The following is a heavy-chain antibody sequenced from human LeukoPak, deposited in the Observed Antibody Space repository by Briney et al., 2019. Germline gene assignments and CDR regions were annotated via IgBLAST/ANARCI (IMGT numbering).Heavy chain of an antibody. D-gene: IGHD4-17*01. CDR1: GGSFSGYY. CDR2: INHSGST. J-gene: IGHJ4*02. Sequence: PSGTLSLTCAVYGGSFSGYYWSWIRQPPGKGLEWIGEINHSGSTNYNPSLKSRVTISVDTSKNQFSLKLSSVTAADTAVYYCARDRDDYGDTSGTFDYWGQGTLVTVSS. CDR3: ARDRDDYGDTSGTFDY. V-gene: IGHV4-34*01.